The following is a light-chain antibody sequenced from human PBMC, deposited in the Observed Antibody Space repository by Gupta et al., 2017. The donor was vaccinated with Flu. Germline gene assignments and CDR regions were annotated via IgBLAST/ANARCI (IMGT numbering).Light chain of an antibody. J-gene: IGKJ2*01. Sequence: SLGERTTSNCKSSQSVLYSRNNENYLLRYQQKSVQPPKLLIYRASTRAAGVPVRFSGRGSGTDFTLTISILQAEDVAVYYCQQYDTTPYTLGQGTRVEIK. CDR2: RAS. CDR3: QQYDTTPYT. V-gene: IGKV4-1*01. CDR1: QSVLYSRNNENY.